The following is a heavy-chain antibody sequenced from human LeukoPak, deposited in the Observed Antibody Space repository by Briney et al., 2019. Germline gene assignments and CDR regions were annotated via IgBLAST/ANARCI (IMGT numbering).Heavy chain of an antibody. V-gene: IGHV4-39*01. D-gene: IGHD1-1*01. J-gene: IGHJ4*02. CDR2: IYYSGST. CDR3: ARQSERDY. Sequence: SETLSLTCTISGGSISSNSYFWGWIRQPPGKGLEWIGSIYYSGSTYYNPSLKSRVTISVDTSKNQFSLKLSSVTAADTAVYYCARQSERDYWGQGTLVTVSS. CDR1: GGSISSNSYF.